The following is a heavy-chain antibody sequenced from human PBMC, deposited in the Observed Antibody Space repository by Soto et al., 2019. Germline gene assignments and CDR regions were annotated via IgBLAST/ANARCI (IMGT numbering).Heavy chain of an antibody. CDR1: GFTFSSYA. J-gene: IGHJ4*02. Sequence: GGSLRLSCAASGFTFSSYAMSWVRQAPGKGLEWVSAISGSGGSTYYADSVKGRFTISRDNSKNTLYLQMNSLRAEDTAVYYWAREGFGDQTAFDYWGQGTLVTVSS. CDR3: AREGFGDQTAFDY. D-gene: IGHD3-10*01. CDR2: ISGSGGST. V-gene: IGHV3-23*01.